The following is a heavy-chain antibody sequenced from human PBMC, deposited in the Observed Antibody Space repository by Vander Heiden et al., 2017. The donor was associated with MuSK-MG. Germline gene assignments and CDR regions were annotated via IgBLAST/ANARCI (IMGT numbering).Heavy chain of an antibody. J-gene: IGHJ4*02. V-gene: IGHV4-34*01. CDR3: AADSGSYYSTFDY. CDR1: GGSFSGYY. D-gene: IGHD1-26*01. Sequence: QVQLQQCGAGLLKPSETLSLTCAVYGGSFSGYYWSWIRQPPGKGLEWIGEINHSGSTNYNPALKSRVTISVDTSKNQFSLKLSSVTAADTAVYYCAADSGSYYSTFDYWGQGTLVTVSS. CDR2: INHSGST.